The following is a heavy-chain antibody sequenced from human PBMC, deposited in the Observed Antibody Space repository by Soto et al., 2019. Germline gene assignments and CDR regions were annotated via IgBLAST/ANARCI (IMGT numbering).Heavy chain of an antibody. D-gene: IGHD6-19*01. J-gene: IGHJ4*02. V-gene: IGHV4-38-2*01. CDR2: IYHSGST. Sequence: KTSETLSLTCAVSGYSISSGYYWGWIRQPPGKGLEWIGSIYHSGSTYYNPSLKSRVTISVDTSKNQFSLKLSSVTAADTAVYYCARGGIAVAGRKIVVVTAGGFDYWGQGTLVTVSS. CDR1: GYSISSGYY. CDR3: ARGGIAVAGRKIVVVTAGGFDY.